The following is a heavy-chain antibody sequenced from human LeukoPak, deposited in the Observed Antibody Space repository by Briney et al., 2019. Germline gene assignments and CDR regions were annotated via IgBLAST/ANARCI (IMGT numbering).Heavy chain of an antibody. J-gene: IGHJ4*02. CDR2: INPNSGGT. CDR1: GYTFTGYY. D-gene: IGHD4-17*01. V-gene: IGHV1-2*06. CDR3: ASRDRTVTTDFDY. Sequence: ASVKVSCKASGYTFTGYYMHWVRQAPGQGLEWMGRINPNSGGTNYAQKFQGRVTMTRDTSISTAYMELSRLRSDDTAVYYCASRDRTVTTDFDYWGQGTLVTVSS.